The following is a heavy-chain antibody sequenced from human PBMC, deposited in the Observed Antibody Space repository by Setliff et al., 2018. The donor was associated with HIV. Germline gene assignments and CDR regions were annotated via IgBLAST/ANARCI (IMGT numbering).Heavy chain of an antibody. CDR3: ARDDHYYDMGSILSDWFFDL. D-gene: IGHD3-22*01. J-gene: IGHJ2*01. CDR2: FDPQDGKT. V-gene: IGHV1-24*01. Sequence: ASVKVSCKISGYTLTEVSMHWVRQAPGKGLEWMGYFDPQDGKTIYAQKFHDRVTITADESKDTVEMELSSLTSEDTAVYYCARDDHYYDMGSILSDWFFDLWDRGTLVTVSS. CDR1: GYTLTEVS.